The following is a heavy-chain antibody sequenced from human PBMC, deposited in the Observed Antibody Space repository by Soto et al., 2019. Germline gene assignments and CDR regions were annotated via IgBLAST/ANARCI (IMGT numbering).Heavy chain of an antibody. CDR3: TTDAWE. CDR2: IKSKTDGGTT. V-gene: IGHV3-15*05. D-gene: IGHD1-26*01. Sequence: ELQLVESGGGLVKPGGSLRLSCAASGFSFSNGWMSWVRQAPGKGLEWVGRIKSKTDGGTTDYAAPVKGSFTISRDDSKNTLYLQIHSLKLEEEAVYYCTTDAWEWGQGTLVTVSS. CDR1: GFSFSNGW. J-gene: IGHJ4*02.